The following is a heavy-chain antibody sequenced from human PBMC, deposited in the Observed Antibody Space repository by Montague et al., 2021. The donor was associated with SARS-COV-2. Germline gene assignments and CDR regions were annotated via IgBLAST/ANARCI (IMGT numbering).Heavy chain of an antibody. CDR1: GYTFSNHW. CDR2: INPSDSYT. D-gene: IGHD5-24*01. Sequence: QSGAEVKKPGESLKISCKGSGYTFSNHWIDWVRQMPGKGLEWVGGINPSDSYTAYSPSLQGHVTISVDKSIGTAYLQWSSLEASDIAIYYCVRIKDNIWGQGTTVTVSS. V-gene: IGHV5-51*01. CDR3: VRIKDNI. J-gene: IGHJ6*02.